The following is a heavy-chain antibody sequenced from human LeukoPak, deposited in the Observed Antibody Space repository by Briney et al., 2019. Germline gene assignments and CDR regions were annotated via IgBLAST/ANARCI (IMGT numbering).Heavy chain of an antibody. CDR2: ISGSGGDT. CDR1: GFTFSNFP. CDR3: AKVLGHDSSGYYYYGMDV. Sequence: AGGSLRLSGAVSGFTFSNFPMTWVRQAPGKGLEAFSSISGSGGDTDYKDSVKGRSTISRDNSKNTLYLQMNSLRAEDTAVYYCAKVLGHDSSGYYYYGMDVWGQGTTVTVSS. D-gene: IGHD3-22*01. J-gene: IGHJ6*02. V-gene: IGHV3-23*01.